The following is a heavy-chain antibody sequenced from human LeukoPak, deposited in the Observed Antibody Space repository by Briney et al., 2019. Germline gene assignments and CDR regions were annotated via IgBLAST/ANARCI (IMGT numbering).Heavy chain of an antibody. CDR3: ARESQRFLEWKTEFNP. CDR1: GGSISSGRYY. CDR2: IYTSGST. V-gene: IGHV4-61*02. Sequence: SETLSLTSTVSGGSISSGRYYWSWIRQPAGKGLEWIGRIYTSGSTNYNPSLKSRVTISVDTSKNQFSLKLSSVTAADTAVYYCARESQRFLEWKTEFNPGGQGTLVTVSS. D-gene: IGHD3-3*01. J-gene: IGHJ5*02.